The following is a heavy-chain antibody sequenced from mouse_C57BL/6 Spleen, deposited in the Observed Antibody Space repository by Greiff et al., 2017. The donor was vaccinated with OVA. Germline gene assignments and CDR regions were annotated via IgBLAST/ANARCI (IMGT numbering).Heavy chain of an antibody. CDR1: GYTFTSYW. D-gene: IGHD2-3*01. CDR3: SRGAMTYWYFDV. J-gene: IGHJ1*03. V-gene: IGHV1-69*01. Sequence: VQLQQPGAELVMPGASVKLSCKASGYTFTSYWMHWVKQRPGQGLEWIGEIDTSDSYTNYNQKFKGKSTLTVDKSSSTAYMQLSSVTSEDSAVYYCSRGAMTYWYFDVWGTGTTVTVSS. CDR2: IDTSDSYT.